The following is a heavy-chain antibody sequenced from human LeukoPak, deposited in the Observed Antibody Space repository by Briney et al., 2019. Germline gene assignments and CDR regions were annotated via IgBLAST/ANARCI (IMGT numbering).Heavy chain of an antibody. CDR3: ASRPVADRV. J-gene: IGHJ4*02. V-gene: IGHV3-53*01. D-gene: IGHD2-2*01. Sequence: GRTLRLSCAASGFTVSDNDMNWVRQAARKGLEWVSLIYPGGSTRYADSVRGRFTISRDNSKNTVYLQMNNLRAEDTAVYFCASRPVADRVWGQGTLVTVSS. CDR1: GFTVSDND. CDR2: IYPGGST.